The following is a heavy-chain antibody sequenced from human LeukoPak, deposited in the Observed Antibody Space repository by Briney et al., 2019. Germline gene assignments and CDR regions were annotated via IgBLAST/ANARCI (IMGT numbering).Heavy chain of an antibody. CDR1: GGSINSYW. Sequence: PSETLSLNCSVSGGSINSYWWSWIRQPAGKGLEFIGRIYTTGRTNYNPSLKSRVSVSVDTSKNKFSLELRSVTAADTAVYFCARAGYTISSYRFDYWGQGALVTVSS. J-gene: IGHJ4*02. D-gene: IGHD3-16*02. CDR3: ARAGYTISSYRFDY. CDR2: IYTTGRT. V-gene: IGHV4-4*07.